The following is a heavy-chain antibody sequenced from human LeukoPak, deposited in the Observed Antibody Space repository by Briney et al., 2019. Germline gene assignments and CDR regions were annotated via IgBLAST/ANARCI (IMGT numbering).Heavy chain of an antibody. CDR3: ARGSLDFGY. CDR1: GFTFSRFN. V-gene: IGHV3-33*01. J-gene: IGHJ4*01. Sequence: GGSLRLSCVASGFTFSRFNMHWVCQAPGKGLEWVALIWYDGTDTYYADSVKGRFTISRDDSKNTLYLKMNSLRAEDTALYYCARGSLDFGYWGHGTLVTVSS. D-gene: IGHD3-3*01. CDR2: IWYDGTDT.